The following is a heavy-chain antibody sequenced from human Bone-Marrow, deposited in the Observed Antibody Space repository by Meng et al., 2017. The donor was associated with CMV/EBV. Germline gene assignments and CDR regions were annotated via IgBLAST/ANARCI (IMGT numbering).Heavy chain of an antibody. Sequence: GESLKISCAPSGFTFSSYSFNWVRQAPGMGLEWVSSITTSGTSRYYADSVRGRFTISRDDARNSLYLQMNSLTVEDTAVYYCARESSTILFDYWGQGTLFTVSS. CDR2: ITTSGTSR. CDR1: GFTFSSYS. D-gene: IGHD2-21*01. J-gene: IGHJ4*02. V-gene: IGHV3-21*06. CDR3: ARESSTILFDY.